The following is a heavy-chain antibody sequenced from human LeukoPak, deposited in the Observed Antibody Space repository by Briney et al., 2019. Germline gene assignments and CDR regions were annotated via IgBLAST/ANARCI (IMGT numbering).Heavy chain of an antibody. CDR1: GGTFSSYA. CDR2: IIPIFGTA. Sequence: ASVKVSCKASGGTFSSYAISWVRQAPGQGLEWMGGIIPIFGTANYAQKFQGRVTITADESTSTAYMELSSLRSEDTAVYYCARELYSYYYYYMDVWGKGTTVTVSS. D-gene: IGHD2-15*01. J-gene: IGHJ6*03. V-gene: IGHV1-69*13. CDR3: ARELYSYYYYYMDV.